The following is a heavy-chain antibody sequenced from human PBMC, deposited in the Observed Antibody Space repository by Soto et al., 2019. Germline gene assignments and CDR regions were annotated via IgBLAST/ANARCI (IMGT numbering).Heavy chain of an antibody. J-gene: IGHJ4*02. CDR2: IFPSGTT. Sequence: SEALSLTCGVSGGSLSGATYSWNWIRQPPGKGLEWIGYIFPSGTTYYNPSLKSRVTISIDVSKNQFSLSLRSLTAADTAVYYCARSREFDYWSQGTLVTVSS. CDR1: GGSLSGATYS. CDR3: ARSREFDY. V-gene: IGHV4-30-2*01.